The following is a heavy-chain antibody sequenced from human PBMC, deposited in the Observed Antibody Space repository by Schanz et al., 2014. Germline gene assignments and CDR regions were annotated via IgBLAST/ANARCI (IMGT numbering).Heavy chain of an antibody. CDR2: INPIGGST. CDR3: ARGSPENMIRGELDY. Sequence: QVQLVQSGAEVKKPGASVKVSCKTSGYTFSDYGITWVRQAPGQGLEWMGIINPIGGSTTYAQKFRGAVTLTTDTSTDTAYLELTSLRSEDTAVYYCARGSPENMIRGELDYWGQGTLXTVSS. D-gene: IGHD3-10*01. J-gene: IGHJ4*02. CDR1: GYTFSDYG. V-gene: IGHV1-46*03.